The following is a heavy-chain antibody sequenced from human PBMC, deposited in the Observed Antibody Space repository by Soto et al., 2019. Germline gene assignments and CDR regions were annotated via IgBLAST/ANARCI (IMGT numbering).Heavy chain of an antibody. CDR1: GFTFSSYA. J-gene: IGHJ5*02. D-gene: IGHD5-18*01. CDR2: ISGSGGST. V-gene: IGHV3-23*01. Sequence: GGSLRLSCAASGFTFSSYAMSWVRQAPGKGLEWVSAISGSGGSTYYADSVKGRFTISRDNSKNTLYLQMNSLSDEDTAVYYCVKAGYSYGYSWFDPWGQGTLVTVSS. CDR3: VKAGYSYGYSWFDP.